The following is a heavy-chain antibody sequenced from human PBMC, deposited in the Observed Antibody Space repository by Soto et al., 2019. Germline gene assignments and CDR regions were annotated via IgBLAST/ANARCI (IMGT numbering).Heavy chain of an antibody. D-gene: IGHD6-13*01. CDR3: AKDGGIAAAYTNDY. J-gene: IGHJ4*02. CDR1: GFTFSSYA. Sequence: TGGSLRLSCAASGFTFSSYAMSWVRQAPGKGLEWVSAISGSGGSTYYADSVKGRFTIPRDNSKNTLYLQMNSLRAEDTAVYYCAKDGGIAAAYTNDYWGQGTLVTVSS. CDR2: ISGSGGST. V-gene: IGHV3-23*01.